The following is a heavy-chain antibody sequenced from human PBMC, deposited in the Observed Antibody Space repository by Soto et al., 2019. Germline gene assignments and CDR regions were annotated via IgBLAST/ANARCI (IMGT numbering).Heavy chain of an antibody. J-gene: IGHJ6*02. CDR3: ARGGTPYYYDSSGYYPPYYYYGMDV. CDR2: IIPIFGTA. Sequence: QVQLVQSGAEVKKPGSSVKVSCKASGGTFSSYAISWVRQAPGQGLEWMGGIIPIFGTANYAQKFQGRVTITADESTSTAYMELSSLRSEDTAVYYCARGGTPYYYDSSGYYPPYYYYGMDVWGQGTTVTVS. CDR1: GGTFSSYA. D-gene: IGHD3-22*01. V-gene: IGHV1-69*01.